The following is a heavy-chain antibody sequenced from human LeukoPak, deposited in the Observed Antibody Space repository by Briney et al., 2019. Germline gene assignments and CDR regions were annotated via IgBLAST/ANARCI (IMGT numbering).Heavy chain of an antibody. V-gene: IGHV3-21*01. CDR1: GLSFSSYS. CDR3: ARGRSGAGTVDY. CDR2: ISSSSTFI. Sequence: GGSLRLSYAASGLSFSSYSMNWVRQAPGKGLEWVSSISSSSTFISYADSVKGRFTISRDNAKNSLYLQMNSLTAEDTAVYYCARGRSGAGTVDYWGQGTLVTVSS. J-gene: IGHJ4*02. D-gene: IGHD6-19*01.